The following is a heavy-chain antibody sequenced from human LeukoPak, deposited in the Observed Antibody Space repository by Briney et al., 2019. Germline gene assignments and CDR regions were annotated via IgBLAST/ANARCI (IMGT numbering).Heavy chain of an antibody. CDR1: GYTLTELS. Sequence: ASVKVSCKVSGYTLTELSMHWVRQAPGKGLEWMGGFDPEDGETIYAQKFHGRVTMTEDTSTDTAYMEQSSLRSEDTAVYYCATRKLSPYYYYYGMDVWGQGTTVTVSS. V-gene: IGHV1-24*01. CDR2: FDPEDGET. J-gene: IGHJ6*02. CDR3: ATRKLSPYYYYYGMDV. D-gene: IGHD1-14*01.